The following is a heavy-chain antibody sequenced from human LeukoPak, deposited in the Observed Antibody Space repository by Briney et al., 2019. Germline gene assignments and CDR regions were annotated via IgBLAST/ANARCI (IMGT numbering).Heavy chain of an antibody. D-gene: IGHD4-23*01. CDR1: GFTFSSYA. V-gene: IGHV3-23*01. Sequence: LPGGSLRLSCAASGFTFSSYAMSWVRQAPGKGLEWVSAISGSGGSTYYADSVKGRFTISRDNSKNTLYLQMNSLRAEDTAVYYCAKPRWFATHYFDYWGQGTLVTVSS. J-gene: IGHJ4*02. CDR3: AKPRWFATHYFDY. CDR2: ISGSGGST.